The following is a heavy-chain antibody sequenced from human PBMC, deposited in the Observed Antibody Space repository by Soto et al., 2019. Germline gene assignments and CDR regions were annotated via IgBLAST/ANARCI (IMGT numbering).Heavy chain of an antibody. Sequence: GGSLRLSCAASGFTFDDYAMHWVRQAPGKGLEWVGRIKSKTDGGTTDYAAPVKGRFTISRDDSKNTLYLQMNSLKTEDTAVYYCTTEHVVVITTPDYWGQGTLVTVSS. V-gene: IGHV3-15*01. CDR1: GFTFDDYA. CDR3: TTEHVVVITTPDY. CDR2: IKSKTDGGTT. J-gene: IGHJ4*02. D-gene: IGHD3-22*01.